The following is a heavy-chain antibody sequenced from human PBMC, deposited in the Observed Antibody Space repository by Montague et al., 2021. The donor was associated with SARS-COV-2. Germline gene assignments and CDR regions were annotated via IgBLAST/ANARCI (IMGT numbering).Heavy chain of an antibody. CDR1: GGSIGSGSYY. CDR3: ARGRLYYDSSGYYFDY. Sequence: TLSLTCTVSGGSIGSGSYYWSWIRQPAGKGLEWIGRIYTSGSTNYNPSLKSRVTISLDTSKNQFSLKLSSVTAADTAVYYCARGRLYYDSSGYYFDYWGQGTLVTVSS. J-gene: IGHJ4*02. D-gene: IGHD3-22*01. V-gene: IGHV4-61*02. CDR2: IYTSGST.